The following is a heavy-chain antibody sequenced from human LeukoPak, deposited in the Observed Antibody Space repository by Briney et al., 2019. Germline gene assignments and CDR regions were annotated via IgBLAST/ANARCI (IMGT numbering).Heavy chain of an antibody. CDR1: GGSISSYY. CDR2: IYYSGST. CDR3: ARTNTAMVTLTFDY. J-gene: IGHJ4*02. V-gene: IGHV4-59*01. Sequence: SETLSLTCTVSGGSISSYYWSWIRQPPGKGLEWLGYIYYSGSTNYNPSLKSRVTISVDTSKNQFSLKLSSVTAADTAVYYCARTNTAMVTLTFDYWGQGTLVTVSS. D-gene: IGHD5-18*01.